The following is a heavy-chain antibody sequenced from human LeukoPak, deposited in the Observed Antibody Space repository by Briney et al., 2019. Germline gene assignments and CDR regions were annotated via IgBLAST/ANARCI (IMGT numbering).Heavy chain of an antibody. CDR1: GGSISSGGYY. Sequence: SETLSLTCTVSGGSISSGGYYWSWIRQPPGKGLEWIGYIYHSGSTYYNPSLKSRVTISVDRSKNQFSLKLSSVTAADTAVYYCAIGWYLYFQHWGQGTLVTVSS. CDR3: AIGWYLYFQH. D-gene: IGHD6-13*01. J-gene: IGHJ1*01. V-gene: IGHV4-30-2*01. CDR2: IYHSGST.